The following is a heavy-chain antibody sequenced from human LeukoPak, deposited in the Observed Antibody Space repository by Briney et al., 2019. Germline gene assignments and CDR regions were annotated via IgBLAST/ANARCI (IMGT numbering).Heavy chain of an antibody. CDR1: GFTFSSYG. J-gene: IGHJ4*02. CDR2: IRYDGSHK. V-gene: IGHV3-30*02. Sequence: GGSLRLSCATSGFTFSSYGMHWVRQAPGKGLEWVTFIRYDGSHKYYADSVKGPFTISRDNSKNTLYLQMNSLRAEDTAVYYCAKARLVTTHFDYWGQGTLVTVSS. CDR3: AKARLVTTHFDY. D-gene: IGHD4-17*01.